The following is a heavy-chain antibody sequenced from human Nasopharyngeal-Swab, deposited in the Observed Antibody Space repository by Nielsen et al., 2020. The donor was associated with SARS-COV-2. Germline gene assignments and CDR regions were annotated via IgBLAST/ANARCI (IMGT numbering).Heavy chain of an antibody. Sequence: SETLSLTCTVSGYSISSGYYWGWIRQPPGKGLEWIGSIYHSGSTYYNPSLKSRVTISVDTSKNQFSLKLSSVTAADTAVYYCARGRYRGAVAGKGRGMDVWGKGTTVTVSS. D-gene: IGHD6-19*01. J-gene: IGHJ6*04. CDR3: ARGRYRGAVAGKGRGMDV. CDR2: IYHSGST. CDR1: GYSISSGYY. V-gene: IGHV4-38-2*02.